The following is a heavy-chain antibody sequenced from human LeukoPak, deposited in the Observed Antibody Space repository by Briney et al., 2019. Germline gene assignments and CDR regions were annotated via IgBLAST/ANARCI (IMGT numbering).Heavy chain of an antibody. CDR3: ARDRDGDEDFDY. J-gene: IGHJ4*02. D-gene: IGHD4-17*01. V-gene: IGHV3-48*01. CDR1: VITINDYC. CDR2: TSVTGAVT. Sequence: GGCLRLSCAFSVITINDYCVNWVRRAPWKGLEWLLHTSVTGAVTTYADSLKGRFTISSDTAKNSLYLQLNSLTVGDTAIYYCARDRDGDEDFDYWGRGTLVTVSS.